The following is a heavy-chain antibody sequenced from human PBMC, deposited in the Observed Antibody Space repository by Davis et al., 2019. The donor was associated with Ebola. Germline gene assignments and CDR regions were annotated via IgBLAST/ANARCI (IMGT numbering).Heavy chain of an antibody. Sequence: ASVKVSCKASGYTFTSYDINWVRQATGQGLEWMGWMNPNSGNTGYAQKFQGRVTMTRNTSISTAYMELSSLRSEDTAVYYCAREEAHCGGDCYSSWFDPWGQGTLVTVSS. CDR2: MNPNSGNT. J-gene: IGHJ5*02. CDR3: AREEAHCGGDCYSSWFDP. V-gene: IGHV1-8*01. CDR1: GYTFTSYD. D-gene: IGHD2-21*01.